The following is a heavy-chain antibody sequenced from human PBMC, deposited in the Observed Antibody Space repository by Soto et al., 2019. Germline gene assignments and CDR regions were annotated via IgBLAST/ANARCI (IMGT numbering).Heavy chain of an antibody. CDR3: ARGYYGSGSYSQHNYYYYLDV. D-gene: IGHD3-10*01. Sequence: ASVRVSCKASGYTFTGYYMHWVRQAPGQGLEWMGWINPNSGGTNYAQKFQGWVTMTRDTSISTAYMELSRLRSDDTAVYYCARGYYGSGSYSQHNYYYYLDVWGKGTTVTVSS. CDR1: GYTFTGYY. CDR2: INPNSGGT. V-gene: IGHV1-2*04. J-gene: IGHJ6*03.